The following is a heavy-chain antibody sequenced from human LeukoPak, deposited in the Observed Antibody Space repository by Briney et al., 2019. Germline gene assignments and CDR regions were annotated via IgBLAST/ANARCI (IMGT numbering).Heavy chain of an antibody. CDR3: ARVGQSSSWIPYYYYYYMDV. D-gene: IGHD6-13*01. J-gene: IGHJ6*03. V-gene: IGHV4-59*11. CDR2: IYYSGST. CDR1: GGSISSHS. Sequence: SETLSLTCTVSGGSISSHSWSWIRQPPGKGLECIVYIYYSGSTNYNPSLKSRVTISVDTSKNQFSLKLSSVTAADTAVYYCARVGQSSSWIPYYYYYYMDVWGKGTTVTVSS.